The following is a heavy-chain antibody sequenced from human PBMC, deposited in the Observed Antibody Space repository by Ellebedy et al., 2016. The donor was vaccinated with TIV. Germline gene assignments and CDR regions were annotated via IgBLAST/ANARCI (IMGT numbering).Heavy chain of an antibody. V-gene: IGHV3-9*01. CDR3: ARDRGYDTFDY. J-gene: IGHJ4*02. CDR1: GFKFGDYY. D-gene: IGHD5-12*01. Sequence: SLKISCAASGFKFGDYYMYWVRQAPGKGLKWVSGISKNSGSVGYADPVKGRFTISRDNAKNSLYLQMNSLRGEDTALYYCARDRGYDTFDYWGQGILVTVSS. CDR2: ISKNSGSV.